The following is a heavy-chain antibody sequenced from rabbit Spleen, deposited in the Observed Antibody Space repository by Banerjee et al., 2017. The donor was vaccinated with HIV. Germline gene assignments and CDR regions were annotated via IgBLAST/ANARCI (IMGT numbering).Heavy chain of an antibody. D-gene: IGHD1-1*01. CDR3: ARDLVAVIGWNFNL. V-gene: IGHV1S40*01. Sequence: QSLEESGGDLVKPGASLTLTCTASAFSFSSSHYMCWVRQAPGKGLEWIACINIVTGKSVYASWAKGRFTMSRISSTTVTLQMTSLTAADTATYFCARDLVAVIGWNFNLWGQGTLVTVS. CDR1: AFSFSSSHY. CDR2: INIVTGKS. J-gene: IGHJ4*01.